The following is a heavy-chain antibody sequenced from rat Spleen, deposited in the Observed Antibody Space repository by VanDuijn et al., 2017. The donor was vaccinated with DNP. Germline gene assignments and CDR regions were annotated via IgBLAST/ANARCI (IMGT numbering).Heavy chain of an antibody. CDR1: GFPFNNHW. J-gene: IGHJ2*01. CDR3: ARWNIGTSTLDY. Sequence: EVQLVESGGDLVQPGRSLKLSCVASGFPFNNHWMTWIRQVPGKGLEWVASITPGGGNTYFPDSVKGRFTISRNNAKNTLYLQMDSLRSEDTATYYCARWNIGTSTLDYWGQGVMVTVSS. CDR2: ITPGGGNT. V-gene: IGHV5-31*01. D-gene: IGHD1-5*01.